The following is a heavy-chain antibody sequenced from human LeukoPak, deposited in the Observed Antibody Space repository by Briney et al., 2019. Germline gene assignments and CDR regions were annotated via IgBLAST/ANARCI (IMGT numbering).Heavy chain of an antibody. J-gene: IGHJ4*02. CDR1: GFTFSNNG. Sequence: GGSLRLSCLASGFTFSNNGMHWVRQAPGKGLEWVAGIPYDGSQNSYADSVKGRFSISRDNSKSALYLQLSSLRPEDTAVYYCTREGRFKAQHLFDYWGQGTMVTVSS. CDR3: TREGRFKAQHLFDY. D-gene: IGHD2-2*01. V-gene: IGHV3-30*19. CDR2: IPYDGSQN.